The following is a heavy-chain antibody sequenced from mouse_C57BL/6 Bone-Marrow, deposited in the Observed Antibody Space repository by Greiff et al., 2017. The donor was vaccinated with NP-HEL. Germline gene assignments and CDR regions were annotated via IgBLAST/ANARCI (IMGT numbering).Heavy chain of an antibody. V-gene: IGHV1-55*01. J-gene: IGHJ3*01. CDR2: IYPGSGST. CDR1: GYTFTSYW. CDR3: ARGDYDYGGFAY. Sequence: QVQLQQPGAELVKPGASVKMSCKASGYTFTSYWITWVKQRPGQGLEWIGDIYPGSGSTNYNEKFKSKATLTVDTSSSTAYMQLSSLTSEDSAVYYCARGDYDYGGFAYWGQGTLVTVSA. D-gene: IGHD2-4*01.